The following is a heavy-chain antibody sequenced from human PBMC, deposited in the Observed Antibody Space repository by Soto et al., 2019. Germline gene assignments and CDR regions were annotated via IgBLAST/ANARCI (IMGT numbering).Heavy chain of an antibody. Sequence: PGGSLRLSCADSGFTFRSDWMSWVRQAPGKGLEWVANIKHDGSEKYYVDSVKGRFTISRDNAKNSLYLQMNSLRAEDTAVYYCARPVGAFDVWCQGPMVTVSS. CDR1: GFTFRSDW. D-gene: IGHD1-26*01. CDR2: IKHDGSEK. J-gene: IGHJ3*01. CDR3: ARPVGAFDV. V-gene: IGHV3-7*01.